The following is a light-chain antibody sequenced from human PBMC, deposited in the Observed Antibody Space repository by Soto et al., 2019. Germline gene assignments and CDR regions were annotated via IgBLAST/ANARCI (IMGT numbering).Light chain of an antibody. CDR1: SSDVGGYNY. Sequence: QSALTQPASVSRSPGQSITISCTGTSSDVGGYNYVSWYQQHPGKAPKLIIYEVSNRPSGVSNRFSGSKSGNTASLTISGLQAEDEADYYCSSYTSSSTYVFGTGTKLTVL. CDR3: SSYTSSSTYV. V-gene: IGLV2-14*01. CDR2: EVS. J-gene: IGLJ1*01.